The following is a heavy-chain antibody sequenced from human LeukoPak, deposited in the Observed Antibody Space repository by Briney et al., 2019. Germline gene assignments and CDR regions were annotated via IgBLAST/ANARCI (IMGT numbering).Heavy chain of an antibody. CDR2: IKQDGTQE. D-gene: IGHD1-26*01. J-gene: IGHJ4*02. CDR1: GFTFSRYW. V-gene: IGHV3-7*01. CDR3: ARGSSAGASLRHDF. Sequence: PGGSLRLSCVAPGFTFSRYWMSWVRQAPGEGLEWVANIKQDGTQENFVDSVKGRFTISRDNAKKSLYLKMNSLGAEDKAGYYCARGSSAGASLRHDFWGQGTVV.